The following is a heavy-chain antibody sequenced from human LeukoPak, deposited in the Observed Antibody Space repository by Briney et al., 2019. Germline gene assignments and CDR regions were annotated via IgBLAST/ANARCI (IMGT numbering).Heavy chain of an antibody. D-gene: IGHD6-13*01. V-gene: IGHV3-53*01. CDR3: ARHASAAGPIDY. CDR2: IYSGGST. Sequence: GGSLRLSCAASGFTVGSSYMNWVRQAPGKGLEWVSVIYSGGSTYYADSVKGRFTISRDNSKKTLYLQMNSLRAEDMAVYYCARHASAAGPIDYWGQGTLVTVSS. CDR1: GFTVGSSY. J-gene: IGHJ4*02.